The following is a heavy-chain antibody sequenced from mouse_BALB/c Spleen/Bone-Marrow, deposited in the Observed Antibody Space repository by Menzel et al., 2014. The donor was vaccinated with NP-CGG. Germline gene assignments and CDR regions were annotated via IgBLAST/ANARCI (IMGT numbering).Heavy chain of an antibody. CDR2: IDPANGNT. D-gene: IGHD1-1*01. CDR1: GFKIKDTY. J-gene: IGHJ2*02. CDR3: VSYYYGNYFDS. V-gene: IGHV14-3*02. Sequence: EVMLVESGAELVKPGGSVKLSCTASGFKIKDTYMHWVKQRPEQGLEWIGKIDPANGNTKYDPKFQGKVTITADTSSNTPYLQLSSLTSEDTAVYYCVSYYYGNYFDSWGQGTSLTVSS.